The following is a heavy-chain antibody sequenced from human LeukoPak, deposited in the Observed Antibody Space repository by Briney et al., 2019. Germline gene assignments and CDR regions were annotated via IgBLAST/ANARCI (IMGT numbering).Heavy chain of an antibody. D-gene: IGHD3-3*01. CDR3: ARDGGPADYGIWSAYYDY. J-gene: IGHJ4*02. V-gene: IGHV3-11*04. Sequence: PGGSLRLSCAASGFTFSDYYMSWIRQAPGKGLEWVSYISGSGSTMYYADSVKGRFTISRDNAKNSLYLQMNSLRAEDTAVYYCARDGGPADYGIWSAYYDYWGQGALVTVSS. CDR2: ISGSGSTM. CDR1: GFTFSDYY.